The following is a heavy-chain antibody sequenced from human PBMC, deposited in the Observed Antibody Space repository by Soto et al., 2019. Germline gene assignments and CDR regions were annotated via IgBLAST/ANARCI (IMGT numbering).Heavy chain of an antibody. Sequence: QVQLVQSGAEVKKPGSSVKVSCKASGGTFSSYAISWVRQAPGQGIEWMGGIIPIFGTANYAQKFQGRVTITEDKTSSTAYIELSSLKSEDTAVYYCARMLSFEESRGCFDPWGQGTLVTVSS. J-gene: IGHJ5*02. CDR1: GGTFSSYA. CDR3: ARMLSFEESRGCFDP. D-gene: IGHD3-10*01. CDR2: IIPIFGTA. V-gene: IGHV1-69*06.